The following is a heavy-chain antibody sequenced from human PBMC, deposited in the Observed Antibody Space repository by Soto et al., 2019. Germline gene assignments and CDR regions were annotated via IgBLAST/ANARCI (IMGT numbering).Heavy chain of an antibody. V-gene: IGHV1-69*13. J-gene: IGHJ6*02. CDR1: GGTFSSYT. CDR3: ARKKVGTIFGVVTNDRGGYYYGMDV. Sequence: SVKVSCKASGGTFSSYTISWVRQAPGQGLEWMGGIIPIFGTANYAQKFQGRVTITADESTSTAYMELSSLRSEDTAVFYCARKKVGTIFGVVTNDRGGYYYGMDVWGQGTTVTVSS. CDR2: IIPIFGTA. D-gene: IGHD3-3*01.